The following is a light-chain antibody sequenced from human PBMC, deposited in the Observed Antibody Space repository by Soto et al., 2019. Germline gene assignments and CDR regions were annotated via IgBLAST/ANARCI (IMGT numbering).Light chain of an antibody. CDR3: QTFGSSPIT. CDR1: QSVSSSY. V-gene: IGKV3-20*01. Sequence: EIVLTQAPGTLSLSPGERAALSCRASQSVSSSYLAWYQQKIGQAPRLLIYGASSRATGIPDRFSGSGSGTDFTLTISRLEPEDFAVYFCQTFGSSPITFGQGTRLEIK. J-gene: IGKJ5*01. CDR2: GAS.